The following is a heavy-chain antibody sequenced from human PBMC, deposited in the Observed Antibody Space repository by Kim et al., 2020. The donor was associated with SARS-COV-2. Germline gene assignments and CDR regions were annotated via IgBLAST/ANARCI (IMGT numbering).Heavy chain of an antibody. V-gene: IGHV1-46*01. Sequence: ASVKVSCKASGYTFTSYYMHWVRQAPGQGLEWMGIINPSGGSTSYAQKFQGRVTMTRDTSTSTVYMELSSLRSEDTAVYYCAREGLRFLEWLHYGMDVWGQGTTVTVSS. J-gene: IGHJ6*02. CDR3: AREGLRFLEWLHYGMDV. CDR1: GYTFTSYY. D-gene: IGHD3-3*01. CDR2: INPSGGST.